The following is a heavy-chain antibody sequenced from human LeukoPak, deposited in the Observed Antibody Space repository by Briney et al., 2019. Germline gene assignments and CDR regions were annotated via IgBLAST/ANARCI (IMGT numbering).Heavy chain of an antibody. J-gene: IGHJ4*02. CDR3: AREGGRIEIGEFDY. V-gene: IGHV3-30*02. D-gene: IGHD3-10*01. Sequence: GGSLRLSCAASGFTFSSYGMHWVRQAPGKGLEWVAFIQHDDSEKSYADSMKGRCTTSRDNSKKTVYLQINSLSAEDTGVYYCAREGGRIEIGEFDYWGQGTLVTVSS. CDR1: GFTFSSYG. CDR2: IQHDDSEK.